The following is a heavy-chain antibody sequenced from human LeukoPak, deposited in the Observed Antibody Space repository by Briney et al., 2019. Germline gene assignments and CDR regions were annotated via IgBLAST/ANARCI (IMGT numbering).Heavy chain of an antibody. Sequence: ASVKVSCKASGYTFTGYYMHWARQAPGQGLEWMGWINPNSGGTNYAQKFQGRVTMTGDTSISTAYMELSRLRSDDTAVYYCARVSATDVDTARVHFDYWGQGTLVTVSS. D-gene: IGHD5-18*01. V-gene: IGHV1-2*02. CDR2: INPNSGGT. CDR3: ARVSATDVDTARVHFDY. J-gene: IGHJ4*02. CDR1: GYTFTGYY.